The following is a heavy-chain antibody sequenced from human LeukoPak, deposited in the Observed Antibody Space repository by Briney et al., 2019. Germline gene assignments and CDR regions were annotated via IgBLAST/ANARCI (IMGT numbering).Heavy chain of an antibody. CDR3: ARVTTVTRNFDY. CDR2: ISEDGDSE. V-gene: IGHV3-30*04. Sequence: GGSQRLSCTTSGFDFNTNIVHWVRQAPGKGLEWLAVISEDGDSEYYADSVKGRFTISRDNSKNTLYLQMNSLGTEDTALYYCARVTTVTRNFDYWGQGTLVTVSS. D-gene: IGHD4-17*01. J-gene: IGHJ4*02. CDR1: GFDFNTNI.